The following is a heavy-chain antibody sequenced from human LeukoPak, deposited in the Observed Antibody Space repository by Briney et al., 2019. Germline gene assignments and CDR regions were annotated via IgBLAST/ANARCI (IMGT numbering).Heavy chain of an antibody. D-gene: IGHD1-26*01. CDR3: ATKWELLGAFDI. V-gene: IGHV4-39*07. J-gene: IGHJ3*02. CDR1: GGSISSSSYY. CDR2: IYYSGST. Sequence: SETLSLTCTVSGGSISSSSYYWGWIRQPPGKGLEWIGSIYYSGSTYYNPSLKSRVTISVDTSKNQFSLKLSSVTAADTAVYYCATKWELLGAFDIWGQGTMVTVSS.